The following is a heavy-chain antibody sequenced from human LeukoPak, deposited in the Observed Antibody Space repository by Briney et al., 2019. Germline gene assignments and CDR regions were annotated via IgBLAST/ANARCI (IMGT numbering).Heavy chain of an antibody. D-gene: IGHD4-17*01. CDR3: ARHPTVRTFYVHH. J-gene: IGHJ1*01. CDR2: IYYSGST. V-gene: IGHV4-39*01. CDR1: GGSISSSSYY. Sequence: SETLSLTCTVFGGSISSSSYYWGWIRQPPGKGLEWIGSIYYSGSTYYNPSLKSRVTVSVDTSKNQFSLNLSSVTAADTAVYYCARHPTVRTFYVHHWGQGTLVTVSS.